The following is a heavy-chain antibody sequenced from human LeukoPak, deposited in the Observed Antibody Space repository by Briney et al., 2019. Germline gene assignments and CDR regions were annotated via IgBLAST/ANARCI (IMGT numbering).Heavy chain of an antibody. CDR1: GFTFSSYA. Sequence: GGSLGLSCAASGFTFSSYAMHWVRQAPGKGLEWVAVMSYDGSNKYYADSVKGRFTISRDNSKNTLYLQMNSLRAEDTAVYYCARDLRGERGYSYGYFDYWGQGTLVTVSS. CDR3: ARDLRGERGYSYGYFDY. V-gene: IGHV3-30*04. J-gene: IGHJ4*02. D-gene: IGHD5-18*01. CDR2: MSYDGSNK.